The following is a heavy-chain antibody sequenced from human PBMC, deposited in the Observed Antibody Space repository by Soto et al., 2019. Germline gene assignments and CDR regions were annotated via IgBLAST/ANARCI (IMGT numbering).Heavy chain of an antibody. J-gene: IGHJ2*01. D-gene: IGHD3-22*01. CDR2: IWYDGSNK. CDR1: GFTFSSYG. Sequence: QVQLVESGGGVVQPGRSLRLSCAASGFTFSSYGMHWVRQAPGKGLEWVAVIWYDGSNKYYADSVKGRFTISRDNSKNTLYLQMSSLSAEDTAVYYCARDYDSSGYPRWYFDLWGRGTLVTVSS. CDR3: ARDYDSSGYPRWYFDL. V-gene: IGHV3-33*01.